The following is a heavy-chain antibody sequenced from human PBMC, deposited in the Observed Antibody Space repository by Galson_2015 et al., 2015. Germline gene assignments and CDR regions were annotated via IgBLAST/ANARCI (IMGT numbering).Heavy chain of an antibody. D-gene: IGHD6-13*01. CDR3: ARAGGVSWYTF. J-gene: IGHJ4*02. CDR2: INPSGGST. CDR1: GYSFTSYY. V-gene: IGHV1-46*01. Sequence: SVKVSCKASGYSFTSYYMHWVRQAPGQGLEWMGIINPSGGSTTYAQKFQGRVTVTTDTSTSTVYMELSSLRSEDTAVYYCARAGGVSWYTFWGQGTLATVSS.